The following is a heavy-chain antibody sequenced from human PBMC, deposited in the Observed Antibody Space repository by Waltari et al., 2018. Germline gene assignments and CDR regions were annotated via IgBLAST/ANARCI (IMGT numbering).Heavy chain of an antibody. CDR2: IYPGDSDT. CDR3: ARLGYDILTGPSAFDY. CDR1: GYSFTSYW. Sequence: EVQLVQSGAEVKKPGESLKISCKGSGYSFTSYWIGWVRQLPGKGLEWMGIIYPGDSDTRYSSSFQGQVTISADKSISTAYLQWSSLKASDTAMYYCARLGYDILTGPSAFDYWGQGTLVTVSS. D-gene: IGHD3-9*01. V-gene: IGHV5-51*03. J-gene: IGHJ4*02.